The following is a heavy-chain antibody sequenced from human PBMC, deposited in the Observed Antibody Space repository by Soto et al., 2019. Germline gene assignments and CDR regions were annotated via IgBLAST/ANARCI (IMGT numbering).Heavy chain of an antibody. CDR2: IIPIFGTA. J-gene: IGHJ6*02. V-gene: IGHV1-69*01. D-gene: IGHD6-13*01. CDR3: ARDLRAAGRPGMDV. CDR1: GGTFSSYA. Sequence: QVQLVQSGAEVKKPGSSVKVSCKASGGTFSSYAISWVRQAPGQGLEWMGGIIPIFGTANYAQNCQGRVTITADESTSTAYMELSSLRSEATAVYYCARDLRAAGRPGMDVWGQGTTVTVSS.